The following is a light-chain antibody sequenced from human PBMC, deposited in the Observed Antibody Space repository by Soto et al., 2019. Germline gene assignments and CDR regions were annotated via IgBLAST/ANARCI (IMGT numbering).Light chain of an antibody. CDR1: SSDVGGYNY. J-gene: IGLJ1*01. CDR2: DVS. V-gene: IGLV2-8*01. Sequence: SVLPQAPSASVSPGQSVAISCTGTSSDVGGYNYVSWYQQYPGKAPKLMIYDVSKRPSGVPDRFSGSKSGNTASLTVSGLQAEDEADYYCSSYAGAHIVFGTGTKVTVL. CDR3: SSYAGAHIV.